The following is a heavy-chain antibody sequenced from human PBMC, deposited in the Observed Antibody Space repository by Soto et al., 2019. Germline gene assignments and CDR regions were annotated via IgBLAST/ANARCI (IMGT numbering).Heavy chain of an antibody. CDR1: GGTLSSYA. Sequence: QVQLVQSGAEVKKPGSSVKVSCKASGGTLSSYAISWVRQAPGQGLEWMGGIIPIFGTANYAQKFQGRVTITADESTSTAYMELSSLRSEDTAVYYCARDAGHYYDSSGYYATFDYWGQGTLVTVSS. J-gene: IGHJ4*02. V-gene: IGHV1-69*01. CDR2: IIPIFGTA. D-gene: IGHD3-22*01. CDR3: ARDAGHYYDSSGYYATFDY.